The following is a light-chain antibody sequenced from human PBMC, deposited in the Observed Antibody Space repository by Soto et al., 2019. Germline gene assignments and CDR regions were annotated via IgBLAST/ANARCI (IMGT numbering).Light chain of an antibody. CDR2: EVS. J-gene: IGLJ2*01. CDR3: SSYPSSSTLVV. V-gene: IGLV2-14*01. Sequence: QSALTQPASVSGSPGQSITISCTGTSSDVGGYNYVSWYQQHPGKAPKFMIYEVSNRPSGVSNRFSGSKSGNTASLTISGFQAEDEADYYCSSYPSSSTLVVFGGGTKLTVL. CDR1: SSDVGGYNY.